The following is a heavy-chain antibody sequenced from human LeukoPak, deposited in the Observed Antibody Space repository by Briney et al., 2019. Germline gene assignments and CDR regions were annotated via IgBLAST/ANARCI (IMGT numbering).Heavy chain of an antibody. D-gene: IGHD1-20*01. Sequence: SXXVSCKASGGTFSSYAISWVRQAPGQGLEWMGGIIPIFGTANYAQKFQGRVTITTDESTSTAYMELSSLRSEDTAVYYCARGGVTGTTNWGQGTLVTVSS. V-gene: IGHV1-69*05. CDR1: GGTFSSYA. CDR2: IIPIFGTA. J-gene: IGHJ4*02. CDR3: ARGGVTGTTN.